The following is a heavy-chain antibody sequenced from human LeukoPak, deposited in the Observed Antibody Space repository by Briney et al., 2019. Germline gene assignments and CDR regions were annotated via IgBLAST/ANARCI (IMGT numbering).Heavy chain of an antibody. V-gene: IGHV1-2*02. CDR1: GYTFTGYY. CDR3: ARVRECGHRGALDT. J-gene: IGHJ3*02. CDR2: INPISGGT. D-gene: IGHD3-10*01. Sequence: GASVKVSCKASGYTFTGYYMHWVRLAPGQGLGWLGWINPISGGTNYAQKFQGRVTMTRDTSISTAYMELSRLRSDDTAVYYCARVRECGHRGALDTWGQGTMVTVPS.